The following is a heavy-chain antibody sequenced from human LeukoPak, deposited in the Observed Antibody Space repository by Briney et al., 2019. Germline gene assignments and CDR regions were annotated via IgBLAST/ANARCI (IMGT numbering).Heavy chain of an antibody. CDR1: GFTVSTNF. J-gene: IGHJ6*02. CDR3: ARELVAGGGRRGMDV. V-gene: IGHV3-66*01. Sequence: GSLRLSRAASGFTVSTNFMSWVRQAPGKGLEWVSVIYSDSRTSYADSVRGRFTISRDNSKNMLHLQMSSLRAEDTAVYYCARELVAGGGRRGMDVWGQGTTVTVSS. D-gene: IGHD6-19*01. CDR2: IYSDSRT.